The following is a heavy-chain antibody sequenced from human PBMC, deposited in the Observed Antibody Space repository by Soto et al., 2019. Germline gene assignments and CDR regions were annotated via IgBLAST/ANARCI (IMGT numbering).Heavy chain of an antibody. V-gene: IGHV3-23*01. J-gene: IGHJ4*02. CDR1: GFTFSNYA. Sequence: GGSLRLSCTASGFTFSNYAMSWVRQAPGKGLEWVSAITRTDSTYYADSVKGRFTISRDKSISTAYMQWSSLQASDSAIYYCARSAGNAGRFSEYWGQGTVVTVSS. CDR3: ARSAGNAGRFSEY. D-gene: IGHD2-15*01. CDR2: ITRTDST.